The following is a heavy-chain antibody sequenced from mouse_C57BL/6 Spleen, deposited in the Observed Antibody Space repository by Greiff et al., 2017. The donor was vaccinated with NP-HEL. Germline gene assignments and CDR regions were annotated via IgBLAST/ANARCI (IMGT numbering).Heavy chain of an antibody. V-gene: IGHV1-82*01. D-gene: IGHD2-1*01. Sequence: VKLQESGPELVKPGASVKISCKASGYAFSSSWMNWVKQRPGKGLEWIGRIYPGDGDTNYNGKFKGKATLTADKSSSTAYMQLSSLTSEDSAVYFCARRDGNSFDYWGQGTTLTVSS. CDR2: IYPGDGDT. J-gene: IGHJ2*01. CDR1: GYAFSSSW. CDR3: ARRDGNSFDY.